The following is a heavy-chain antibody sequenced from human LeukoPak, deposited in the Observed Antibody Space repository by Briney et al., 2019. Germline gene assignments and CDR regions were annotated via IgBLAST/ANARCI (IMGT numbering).Heavy chain of an antibody. Sequence: SETLSLTCTVSGGSISSYYWSWIRQPPGKGLEWIGYIYYSGSTNYNPSLKSRVTISVDTSKNQFSLKLSSVTAADTAVYYCARLGYGIAAAGTDYWGQGTLVTVSS. V-gene: IGHV4-59*08. D-gene: IGHD6-13*01. CDR1: GGSISSYY. CDR2: IYYSGST. CDR3: ARLGYGIAAAGTDY. J-gene: IGHJ4*02.